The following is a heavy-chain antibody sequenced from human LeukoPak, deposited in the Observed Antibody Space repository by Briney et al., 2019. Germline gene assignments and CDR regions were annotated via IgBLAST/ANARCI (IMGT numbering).Heavy chain of an antibody. V-gene: IGHV3-23*01. CDR3: AKAYQTAMAIFDY. CDR2: ISGSGGST. CDR1: GGSISSYY. Sequence: ETLSLTCTVSGGSISSYYWSWVRQAPGKGLEWVSAISGSGGSTYYADSVKGRFTISRDNSKNTLYLQMNSLRAEDTAVYYCAKAYQTAMAIFDYWGQGTLVTVSS. D-gene: IGHD5-18*01. J-gene: IGHJ4*02.